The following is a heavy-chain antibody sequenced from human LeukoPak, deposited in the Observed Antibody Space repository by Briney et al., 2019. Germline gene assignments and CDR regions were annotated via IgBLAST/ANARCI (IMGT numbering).Heavy chain of an antibody. J-gene: IGHJ6*03. Sequence: ASLKVSCKASGGTFSSYAISWVRQAPGQGLEWMGCIIPIVGTANYAQYFQGRVTITTDESTSTAYMELSSLRPEDTAVYYCARGGERVATSSYYYYMDVWGKGTTVTISS. CDR1: GGTFSSYA. CDR2: IIPIVGTA. CDR3: ARGGERVATSSYYYYMDV. D-gene: IGHD5-12*01. V-gene: IGHV1-69*05.